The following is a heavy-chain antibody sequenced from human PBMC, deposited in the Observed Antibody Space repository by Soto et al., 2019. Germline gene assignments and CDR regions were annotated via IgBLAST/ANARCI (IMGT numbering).Heavy chain of an antibody. CDR3: ATKGSSVWHPEDYYYGLDV. D-gene: IGHD6-19*01. V-gene: IGHV1-69*01. Sequence: QVQLVQSGAEVKKPGSSVKVSCKTSGDTFYSFGISWVRQAPGQGLQWMGGIIPVLEKADYAHNFQGRVTFTADESTSTAFMEVGSLRPEDTAVYYCATKGSSVWHPEDYYYGLDVWGQGTTVTVSS. CDR1: GDTFYSFG. J-gene: IGHJ6*02. CDR2: IIPVLEKA.